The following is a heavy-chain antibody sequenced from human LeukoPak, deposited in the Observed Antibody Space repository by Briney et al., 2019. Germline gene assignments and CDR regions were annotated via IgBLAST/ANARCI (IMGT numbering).Heavy chain of an antibody. J-gene: IGHJ4*02. V-gene: IGHV4-39*07. CDR1: GGSITSTSYY. CDR3: ARDPPPNYYDSSGRTYFDC. Sequence: SETLSLTCTVSGGSITSTSYYWGWIRQPPGKGLEWIGSIYYSGSTYYNLSLKSRVTISVDTSKNQFSLRLSSVTAADTAVYYCARDPPPNYYDSSGRTYFDCWGQGTLVTVSS. CDR2: IYYSGST. D-gene: IGHD3-22*01.